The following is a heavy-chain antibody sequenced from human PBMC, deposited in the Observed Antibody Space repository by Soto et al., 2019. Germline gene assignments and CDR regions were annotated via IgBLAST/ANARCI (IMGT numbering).Heavy chain of an antibody. D-gene: IGHD3-22*01. CDR3: ARKYHSSGYYYA. CDR1: AGSFSVYY. J-gene: IGHJ5*02. CDR2: INHSGST. Sequence: PSQTLCVACAIYAGSFSVYYWSWIRQPPGKGLEWIGEINHSGSTNYKWSVKSRLAISVDTSKDQFSLKLISVTAADTAVYYCARKYHSSGYYYAWGQGTLVTVSS. V-gene: IGHV4-34*01.